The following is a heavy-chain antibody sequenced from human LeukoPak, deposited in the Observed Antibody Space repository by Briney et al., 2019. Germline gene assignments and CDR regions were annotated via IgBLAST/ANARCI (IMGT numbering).Heavy chain of an antibody. CDR2: IIPIFGTA. Sequence: GASVKVSCKASGGTFSSNAISWVRQAPGQGLEWMGGIIPIFGTANYAQKFQGRVTITADESTSTAYMELSSLRSEDTAVYYCARDGYNQTPLDYRGQGTLVTVSS. V-gene: IGHV1-69*13. CDR1: GGTFSSNA. D-gene: IGHD5-24*01. J-gene: IGHJ4*02. CDR3: ARDGYNQTPLDY.